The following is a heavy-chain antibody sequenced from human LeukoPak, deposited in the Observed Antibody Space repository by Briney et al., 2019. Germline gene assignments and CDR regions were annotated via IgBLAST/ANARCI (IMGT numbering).Heavy chain of an antibody. CDR2: ISWDGGST. J-gene: IGHJ3*02. CDR3: AKDRGYCSGGSCYGLANDAFDI. CDR1: GFTFDDYT. V-gene: IGHV3-43*01. Sequence: PGGSLRLSCAASGFTFDDYTMHWVRQAPGKGLEWVSLISWDGGSTYYADSVKGRFTISRDNSKNSLYLQMNSLRTEDTALYYCAKDRGYCSGGSCYGLANDAFDIWGQGTMVTVSS. D-gene: IGHD2-15*01.